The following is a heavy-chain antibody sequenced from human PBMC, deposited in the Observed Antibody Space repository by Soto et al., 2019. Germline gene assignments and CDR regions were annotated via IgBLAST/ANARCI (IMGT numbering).Heavy chain of an antibody. Sequence: PGGSLRLSCAASGFTFSSYAMSWVRQAPGKGLEWVSAISGSGGSTYYADSVKGRFTISRDNSKNTLYLQMNSLRAEDTAVYYCAKGPRGGNAAESDFDYWGQGTLVTVSS. J-gene: IGHJ4*02. CDR3: AKGPRGGNAAESDFDY. V-gene: IGHV3-23*01. CDR1: GFTFSSYA. CDR2: ISGSGGST. D-gene: IGHD2-15*01.